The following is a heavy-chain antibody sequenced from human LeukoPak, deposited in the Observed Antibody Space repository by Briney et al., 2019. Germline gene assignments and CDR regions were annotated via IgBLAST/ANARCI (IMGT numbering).Heavy chain of an antibody. Sequence: GGSLRLSCAASGFTFSTYAMHWVRKAPGKGLEWVAVISYDGNNKYYADSVKGRFTISRDNSKNTLYLQMNSLRAEDTAVYYCARGGNYDFWSGYYTGDAFDIWGQGTMVTVSS. CDR3: ARGGNYDFWSGYYTGDAFDI. V-gene: IGHV3-30*04. CDR2: ISYDGNNK. D-gene: IGHD3-3*01. J-gene: IGHJ3*02. CDR1: GFTFSTYA.